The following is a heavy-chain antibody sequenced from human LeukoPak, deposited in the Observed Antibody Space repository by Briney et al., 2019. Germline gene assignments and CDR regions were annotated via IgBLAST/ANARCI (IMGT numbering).Heavy chain of an antibody. CDR1: GGTFSSYA. J-gene: IGHJ4*02. CDR2: IIPIFGTA. D-gene: IGHD3-16*01. V-gene: IGHV1-69*01. CDR3: ARPSWGGERGAWDY. Sequence: SVKVSCKXSGGTFSSYAISWVRQAPGQGLEWMGGIIPIFGTANYAQKFQGRVTITADESTSTAYMELSSLRSEDTAVYCCARPSWGGERGAWDYWGQGTLVTVSS.